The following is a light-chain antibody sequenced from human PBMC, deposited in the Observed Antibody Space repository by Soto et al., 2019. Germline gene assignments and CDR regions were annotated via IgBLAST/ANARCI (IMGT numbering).Light chain of an antibody. CDR3: SSFSGSSTLVV. J-gene: IGLJ2*01. V-gene: IGLV2-14*01. CDR2: EVS. Sequence: QSALTQPASVSGSPGQSITISCTGTSSDVGGYSYVSWYQQHPGKAPKLMIYEVSNRPSGVSNRFSGSKSGNTASLTISGLQAEDEADYSCSSFSGSSTLVVFGGGTKLTVL. CDR1: SSDVGGYSY.